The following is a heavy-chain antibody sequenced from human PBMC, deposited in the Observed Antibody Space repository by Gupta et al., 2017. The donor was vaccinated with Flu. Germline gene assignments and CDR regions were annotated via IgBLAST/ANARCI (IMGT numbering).Heavy chain of an antibody. CDR3: AKESGGNSEIDY. J-gene: IGHJ4*02. Sequence: YAVHWVRQAPGKGLEWVAVISYDGNNQYYAHSVKGRFTISRDISNNTAFLQMNSLRTEDTAVYYCAKESGGNSEIDYWGQGTPVSVSS. CDR2: ISYDGNNQ. D-gene: IGHD1-1*01. CDR1: YA. V-gene: IGHV3-30*18.